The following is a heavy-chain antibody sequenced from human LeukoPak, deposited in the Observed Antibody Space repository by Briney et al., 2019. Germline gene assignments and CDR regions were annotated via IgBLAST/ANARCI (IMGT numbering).Heavy chain of an antibody. Sequence: PGGSLRLSCAASGFTFSSYSMNWVRQAPGKGLEWVSYISSSSSTIYYADSVKGRFTISRDNAKNPLYLQMNSLRDEDTAVYYCARGGNDFWSGYHWADYFDYWGQGTLVTVSS. CDR2: ISSSSSTI. CDR3: ARGGNDFWSGYHWADYFDY. J-gene: IGHJ4*02. V-gene: IGHV3-48*02. CDR1: GFTFSSYS. D-gene: IGHD3-3*01.